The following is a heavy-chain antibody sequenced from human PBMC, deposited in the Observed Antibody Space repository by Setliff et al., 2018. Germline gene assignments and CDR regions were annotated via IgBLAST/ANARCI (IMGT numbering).Heavy chain of an antibody. Sequence: SETLSLTCTVSGYSISSGHYWGWIRQPPGKGLEWIGSISHSGSTYYNPSLRSRVTISLDTSKNQFSPKLTSVTAADTAVYYCAGGRRYDYGWDFDYWGQGTLVSVSS. CDR1: GYSISSGHY. CDR2: ISHSGST. J-gene: IGHJ4*02. V-gene: IGHV4-38-2*02. CDR3: AGGRRYDYGWDFDY. D-gene: IGHD4-17*01.